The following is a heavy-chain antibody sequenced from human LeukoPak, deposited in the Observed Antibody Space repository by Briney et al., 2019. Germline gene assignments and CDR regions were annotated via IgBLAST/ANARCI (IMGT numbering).Heavy chain of an antibody. J-gene: IGHJ6*03. CDR1: GFTFSDNY. V-gene: IGHV3-11*04. Sequence: PGGSLRLSCAASGFTFSDNYMSWIRQAPGKGLEWVSYISSSGSIYYADPVKGRFTISRDNAKNSLYLQMNSLRAEDTAVYYCARDWGDYYYYMDVWGKGTTVTVSS. CDR3: ARDWGDYYYYMDV. CDR2: ISSSGSI. D-gene: IGHD3-16*01.